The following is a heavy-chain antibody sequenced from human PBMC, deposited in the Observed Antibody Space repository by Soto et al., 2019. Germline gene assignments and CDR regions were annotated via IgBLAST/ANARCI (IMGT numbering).Heavy chain of an antibody. J-gene: IGHJ6*02. CDR1: GFSLSTSGMC. CDR2: IDWDDDK. Sequence: SGPTLVNPTQTLTLTCTFSGFSLSTSGMCVSWIRQPPGKALEWLALIDWDDDKYYSTSLNTRLTISKDTTKNQVVLTMTNMDPVDTATYYCARIRTTYYDILTGDAHYYYYGMDVWGQGTTVTVSS. CDR3: ARIRTTYYDILTGDAHYYYYGMDV. D-gene: IGHD3-9*01. V-gene: IGHV2-70*01.